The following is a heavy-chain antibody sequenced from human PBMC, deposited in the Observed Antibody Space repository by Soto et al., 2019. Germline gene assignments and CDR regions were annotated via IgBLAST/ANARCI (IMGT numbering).Heavy chain of an antibody. CDR1: GGSISSGGYY. CDR2: IDYSGST. V-gene: IGHV4-31*03. D-gene: IGHD3-22*01. Sequence: QVQLQESGPGLLKPSQTLSLTCTVSGGSISSGGYYWSWIRQHPGKGLEWIGYIDYSGSTYYNPSLKSRVTISVDTSKNQFSLKLSSVTAADTAVYYCASYGDYYDSSGYYGTHAYDYWGQGTLVTVSS. CDR3: ASYGDYYDSSGYYGTHAYDY. J-gene: IGHJ4*02.